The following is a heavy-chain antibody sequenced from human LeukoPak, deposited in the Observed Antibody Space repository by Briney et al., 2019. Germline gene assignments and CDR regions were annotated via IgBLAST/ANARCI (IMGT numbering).Heavy chain of an antibody. CDR3: ASMVVVPAATSDY. D-gene: IGHD2-2*01. CDR1: GGSISSGGYY. V-gene: IGHV4-31*03. J-gene: IGHJ4*02. CDR2: IYYSGST. Sequence: SETLSLTCTVSGGSISSGGYYWSWIRQHPGKGLEWIGYIYYSGSTYYNPSLKSRVTISVDTSKNQFSLKLSSVTAADTAVYYCASMVVVPAATSDYWGQGTLVTVSS.